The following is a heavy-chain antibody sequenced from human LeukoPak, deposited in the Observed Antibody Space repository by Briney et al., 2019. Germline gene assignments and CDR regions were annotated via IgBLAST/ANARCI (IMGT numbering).Heavy chain of an antibody. J-gene: IGHJ4*02. CDR1: GGSISSYY. D-gene: IGHD4-23*01. CDR3: TRGPQGITPGGGFDY. V-gene: IGHV4-4*07. CDR2: IYTSANT. Sequence: PSETLSLTCTVSGGSISSYYWSWIRQPAGKGLEWIGRIYTSANTNYNPSLKSRVTMSVDTSKNQFSLKLSSVTAADTAAYYCTRGPQGITPGGGFDYWGQGTLVTVSS.